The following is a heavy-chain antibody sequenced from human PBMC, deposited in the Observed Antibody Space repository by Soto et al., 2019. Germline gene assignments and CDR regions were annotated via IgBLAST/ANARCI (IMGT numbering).Heavy chain of an antibody. D-gene: IGHD1-1*01. CDR3: ARDDLFVDNGLDH. J-gene: IGHJ4*02. Sequence: QVQLVESGGGVVRPGTSLRLSCAATGFSFSAHGMHWVRQAPGKGLEWLAVINDGSEEGYADSVRGRFTISRDNARNILYLQMANLRAEDSALYYCARDDLFVDNGLDHCGQGTLVTVSS. CDR1: GFSFSAHG. CDR2: INDGSEE. V-gene: IGHV3-33*01.